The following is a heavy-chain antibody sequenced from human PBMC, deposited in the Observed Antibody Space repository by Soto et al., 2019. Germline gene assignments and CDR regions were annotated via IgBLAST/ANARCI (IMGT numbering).Heavy chain of an antibody. D-gene: IGHD2-2*01. CDR1: GYTFTGYY. Sequence: ASVKVSCKASGYTFTGYYMHWVRQAPGQGLEWMGWINPNSGGTNYAQKFQGRVTMTRDTSISTAYMELSRLRSDDTAVYYCAREASAICSSSSCYNWFDLWGQGTLVTVSS. CDR3: AREASAICSSSSCYNWFDL. CDR2: INPNSGGT. V-gene: IGHV1-2*02. J-gene: IGHJ5*02.